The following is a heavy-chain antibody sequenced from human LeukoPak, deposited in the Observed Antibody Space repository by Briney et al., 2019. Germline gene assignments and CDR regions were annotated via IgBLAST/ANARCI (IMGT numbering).Heavy chain of an antibody. CDR2: IKQDGSDK. J-gene: IGHJ5*01. CDR3: VRGSGWVDS. V-gene: IGHV3-7*03. Sequence: PGGSLRLSCAASGVTFSNYWMTWVRQPPGKGLEWVANIKQDGSDKYYVDSVKGRFTISRDNAQNSVYLQMNSLRVEDTAMYYCVRGSGWVDSWGQGTLVTVS. CDR1: GVTFSNYW. D-gene: IGHD6-19*01.